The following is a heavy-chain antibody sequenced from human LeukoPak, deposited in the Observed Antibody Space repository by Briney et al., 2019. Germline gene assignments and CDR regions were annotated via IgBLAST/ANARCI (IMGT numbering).Heavy chain of an antibody. CDR1: GFKFDDYA. Sequence: GRSLRLSCAASGFKFDDYAMQWVRQGPGKGLQWVSYIRWNSDSIQYADSVKGRFTVSRDNAKNSLYLEMNSLRAEDTALYFCAKATTYYYDSMGYYPDSFDICGQGTPVMVSS. J-gene: IGHJ3*02. CDR3: AKATTYYYDSMGYYPDSFDI. V-gene: IGHV3-9*01. CDR2: IRWNSDSI. D-gene: IGHD3-22*01.